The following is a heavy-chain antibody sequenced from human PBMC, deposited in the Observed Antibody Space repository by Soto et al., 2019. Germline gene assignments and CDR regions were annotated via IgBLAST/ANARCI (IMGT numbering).Heavy chain of an antibody. Sequence: GGSLRLSCAASGFTFSSYAISWVRQAPGKGLEWVSAISVSGGSTYYADSVKGRFTISRDNSKNTLYLQMNSLRAEDTAVYYCASSRGGMATIDYWGQGTLVTVSS. J-gene: IGHJ4*02. V-gene: IGHV3-23*01. CDR3: ASSRGGMATIDY. CDR2: ISVSGGST. D-gene: IGHD5-12*01. CDR1: GFTFSSYA.